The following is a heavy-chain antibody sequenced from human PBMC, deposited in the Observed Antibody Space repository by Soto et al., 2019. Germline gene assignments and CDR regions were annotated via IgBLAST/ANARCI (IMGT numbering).Heavy chain of an antibody. D-gene: IGHD6-13*01. CDR1: GYTFTSYD. CDR3: ARESDISAAGHHWFDP. V-gene: IGHV1-8*01. Sequence: ASVKVSCKASGYTFTSYDINWVRQATGQGLEWMGWMNPNSGNTGYAQKFQGRVTMTRNTSISTAYMELSSLRSEDTAVYYCARESDISAAGHHWFDPWGQGTLVTVSS. CDR2: MNPNSGNT. J-gene: IGHJ5*02.